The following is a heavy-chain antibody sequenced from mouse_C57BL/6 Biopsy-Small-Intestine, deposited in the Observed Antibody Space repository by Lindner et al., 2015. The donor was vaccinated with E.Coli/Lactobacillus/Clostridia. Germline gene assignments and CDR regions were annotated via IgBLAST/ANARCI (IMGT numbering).Heavy chain of an antibody. CDR1: GNSFTGYY. J-gene: IGHJ2*01. V-gene: IGHV1-42*01. CDR2: INPNTGGT. Sequence: VQLQESGPELVKPGASVKISCKASGNSFTGYYMNWVKQSPEKSLEWIGEINPNTGGTNYNQKFRARATMTVDESSSTAYMQLKSPTSEDSAVYYCAKSSRGRTYPDSWGQGTTLTVSS. CDR3: AKSSRGRTYPDS. D-gene: IGHD1-1*01.